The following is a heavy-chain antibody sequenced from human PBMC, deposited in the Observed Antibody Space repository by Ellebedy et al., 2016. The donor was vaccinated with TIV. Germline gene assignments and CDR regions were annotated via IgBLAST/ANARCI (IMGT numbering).Heavy chain of an antibody. CDR1: GFTFSSYE. Sequence: GESLKISCAVSGFTFSSYEMNWVRQAPGKGLEWVSYISGSASVTAYADSVKGRFTISRDNARTSLYLQMNSLRVDDTAMYYCASCYGARTSGPWGQGTLVTVSS. J-gene: IGHJ5*02. CDR2: ISGSASVT. D-gene: IGHD4/OR15-4a*01. CDR3: ASCYGARTSGP. V-gene: IGHV3-48*03.